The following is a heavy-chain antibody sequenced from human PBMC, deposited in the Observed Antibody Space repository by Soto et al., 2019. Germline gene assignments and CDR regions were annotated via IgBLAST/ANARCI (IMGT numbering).Heavy chain of an antibody. V-gene: IGHV2-5*02. CDR3: VQSRCGGDCLQIYPSHSYYGLDV. CDR2: LYWDDDK. D-gene: IGHD2-21*02. Sequence: QITLKESGATLVKPTQTLTLTCTFSGLSLRTPGVGVGWVRQPPGKALEWLALLYWDDDKRYSPSLMSRLAITKDTSEKQVVLTMTNMDAVDTATYYCVQSRCGGDCLQIYPSHSYYGLDVRGQGTRVTVSS. J-gene: IGHJ6*02. CDR1: GLSLRTPGVG.